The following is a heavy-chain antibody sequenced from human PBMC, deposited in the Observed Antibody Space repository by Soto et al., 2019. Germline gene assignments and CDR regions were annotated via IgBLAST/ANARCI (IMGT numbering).Heavy chain of an antibody. D-gene: IGHD3-9*01. V-gene: IGHV2-5*02. Sequence: QITLKESGPTLVKPTQTLTLTCTFSGFSLSTSGVGVGWIRQPPGKALEWLALIYWDDDKRYSPSLKSSLTLTKDTXXNXLXXTMTNMDPVDTATYYCAHSRVGYYDILTGQYYFDYWGQGTLVTVSS. J-gene: IGHJ4*02. CDR1: GFSLSTSGVG. CDR2: IYWDDDK. CDR3: AHSRVGYYDILTGQYYFDY.